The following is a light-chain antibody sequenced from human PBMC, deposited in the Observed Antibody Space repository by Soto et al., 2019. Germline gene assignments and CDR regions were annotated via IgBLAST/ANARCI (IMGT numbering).Light chain of an antibody. J-gene: IGKJ2*01. V-gene: IGKV2-28*01. CDR3: MQDPQTPPYT. Sequence: DVVMTQSPVSLSVTPGESASISCRSSQSLLQSNGHNYVDWYLQKPGQSPQLLIYLGSLRASGVPDRFSGSGSGTDFTLQISRMEAEDVGVYYCMQDPQTPPYTFGQGTKVEIK. CDR1: QSLLQSNGHNY. CDR2: LGS.